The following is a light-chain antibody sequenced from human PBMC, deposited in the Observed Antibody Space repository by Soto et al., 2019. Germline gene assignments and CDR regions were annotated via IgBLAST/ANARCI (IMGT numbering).Light chain of an antibody. CDR3: QKYNGGPLT. CDR1: QGISNY. J-gene: IGKJ1*01. CDR2: GAS. Sequence: DIQMTQTPSSRSASVGDRVTITCRASQGISNYLAWYQQRPGKVPKLLIYGASTLQSGVPSRFSGSGSGTDFTLTISSLQSEDVAAYYSQKYNGGPLTVGQGTKVDIK. V-gene: IGKV1-27*01.